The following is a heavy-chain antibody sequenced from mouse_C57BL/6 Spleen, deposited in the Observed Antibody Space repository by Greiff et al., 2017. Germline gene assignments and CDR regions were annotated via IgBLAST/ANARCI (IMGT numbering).Heavy chain of an antibody. CDR3: ARGQLRSPWFAY. CDR1: GFNIKDYY. Sequence: VQLQQSGAELVKPGASVKLSCTASGFNIKDYYMHWVKQRTEQGLEWIGRIDPEDGETKYAPKFQGKATMTADTSSNTAYLQLSSLTSEDTAVYYCARGQLRSPWFAYWGQGTLVTVSA. D-gene: IGHD3-2*02. J-gene: IGHJ3*01. V-gene: IGHV14-2*01. CDR2: IDPEDGET.